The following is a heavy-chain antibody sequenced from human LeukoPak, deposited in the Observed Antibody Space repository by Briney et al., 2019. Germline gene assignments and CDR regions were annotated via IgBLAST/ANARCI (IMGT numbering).Heavy chain of an antibody. J-gene: IGHJ5*02. D-gene: IGHD2-15*01. CDR3: ARDSRYCSGGSCFFWFDP. Sequence: ASVKVSCKASGYTFTGYYMHWVRQAPGQGLEWMGWINPNSGSTNYAQKFQGRVTMTRDTSISTAYMELSRLRSDDTAVYYCARDSRYCSGGSCFFWFDPWGQGTLVTVSS. CDR2: INPNSGST. V-gene: IGHV1-2*02. CDR1: GYTFTGYY.